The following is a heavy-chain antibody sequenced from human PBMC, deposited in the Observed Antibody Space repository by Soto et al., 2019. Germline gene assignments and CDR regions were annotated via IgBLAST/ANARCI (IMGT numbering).Heavy chain of an antibody. CDR2: IYPGDSDT. Sequence: GESLKISCKGSGYSFTSYWIGWVRQMPGKGLEWMGIIYPGDSDTRYSPSFQGQVTISADKSISTAYLQWSSPKASDTAMYYCASVYYYDSSGYYLPFDYWGQGTLVTV. V-gene: IGHV5-51*01. CDR3: ASVYYYDSSGYYLPFDY. D-gene: IGHD3-22*01. CDR1: GYSFTSYW. J-gene: IGHJ4*02.